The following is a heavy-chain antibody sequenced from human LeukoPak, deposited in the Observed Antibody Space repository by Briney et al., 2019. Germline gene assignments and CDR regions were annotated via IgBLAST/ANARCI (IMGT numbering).Heavy chain of an antibody. D-gene: IGHD3-10*01. CDR1: GFTFGDYV. Sequence: GGSLRLSCTASGFTFGDYVMSWVRQAPGKGLEWVSAISGSGGSTYYADSVKGRFTISRDNSKNTLYLQMNSLRAEDTAVYYCAKDLWGITMVQGVIETFDYWGQGTLVTVSS. J-gene: IGHJ4*02. V-gene: IGHV3-23*01. CDR2: ISGSGGST. CDR3: AKDLWGITMVQGVIETFDY.